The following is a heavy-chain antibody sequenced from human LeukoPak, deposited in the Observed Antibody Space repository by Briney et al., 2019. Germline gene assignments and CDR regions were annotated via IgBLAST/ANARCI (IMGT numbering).Heavy chain of an antibody. CDR2: VKSDGSNP. CDR3: AKDYDILTGYYDY. J-gene: IGHJ4*02. CDR1: RFSFRNYW. Sequence: PGGSLRLSCAASRFSFRNYWMHSVRQAPGKGLVWVSRVKSDGSNPSYADSVKGRFTISRDNSKNTLYLQMNSLRAEDTAVYYCAKDYDILTGYYDYWGQGTLVTVSS. V-gene: IGHV3-74*01. D-gene: IGHD3-9*01.